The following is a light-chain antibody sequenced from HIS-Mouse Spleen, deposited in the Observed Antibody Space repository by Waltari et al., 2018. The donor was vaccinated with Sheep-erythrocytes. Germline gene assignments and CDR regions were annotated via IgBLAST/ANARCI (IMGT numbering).Light chain of an antibody. CDR3: QSYDSSLSVWV. CDR1: SSNIGAGYD. CDR2: GTS. Sequence: QSVLTQPPSVSGAPGQRVTIPCTGSSSNIGAGYDVHWYQQLPGTAPKLLIYGTSNRPSGVPDRFSGSKSGTSASLAITGLQAEDEADYYCQSYDSSLSVWVFGGGTKLTVL. J-gene: IGLJ3*02. V-gene: IGLV1-40*01.